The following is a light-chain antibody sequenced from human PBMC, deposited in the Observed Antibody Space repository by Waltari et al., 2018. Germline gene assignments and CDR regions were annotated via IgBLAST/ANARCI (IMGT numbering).Light chain of an antibody. CDR1: SNHCGGYNS. V-gene: IGLV2-14*01. Sequence: QSALPQPASVSGSPGHAVTIFCAGTSNHCGGYNSVPWYQEHPGQAPRVIIYAVSDRPSGVSDRFSGSKSGNTASLTISGLQAEDEADYYCSSQSSNDVVLFGGGTKLTVL. J-gene: IGLJ2*01. CDR3: SSQSSNDVVL. CDR2: AVS.